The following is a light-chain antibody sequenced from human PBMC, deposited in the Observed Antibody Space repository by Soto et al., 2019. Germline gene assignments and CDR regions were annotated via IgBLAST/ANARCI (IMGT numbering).Light chain of an antibody. CDR3: QQRSNWPLT. J-gene: IGKJ3*01. CDR1: QSVYSN. V-gene: IGKV3-11*01. CDR2: DAS. Sequence: EFVLTQSPATLSLSPGERATLSCRASQSVYSNLAWYQQRPGQAPRLLIFDASTRATSIPARFSGSGSGTDFTLTISSLEPEDFAVYYCQQRSNWPLTFGPGTKVDIK.